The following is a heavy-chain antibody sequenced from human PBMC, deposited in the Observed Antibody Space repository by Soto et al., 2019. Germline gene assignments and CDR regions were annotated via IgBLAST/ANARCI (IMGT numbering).Heavy chain of an antibody. Sequence: ASVKVSCKASGYTFTSYGISWVRQAPGQGLEWMGWISAYNGNTNYAQKLQGRVTMTTDTSTSTAYMELRSLRSDDTAVYYCAREPPIGDYYYYMDVWGKGTTVTVSS. D-gene: IGHD3-16*01. J-gene: IGHJ6*03. V-gene: IGHV1-18*01. CDR2: ISAYNGNT. CDR1: GYTFTSYG. CDR3: AREPPIGDYYYYMDV.